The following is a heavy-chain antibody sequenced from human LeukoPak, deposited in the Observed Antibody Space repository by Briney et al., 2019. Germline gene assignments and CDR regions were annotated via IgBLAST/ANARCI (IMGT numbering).Heavy chain of an antibody. CDR1: GGTFSSYA. CDR3: ARDGRRILDY. V-gene: IGHV1-69*04. Sequence: SVEVSCKASGGTFSSYAISWVRQAPGQGLEWMGGIIPILGIANYAQKFQGRVTITADKSTSTAYMELSSLRSDDTAVYYCARDGRRILDYWGQGTLVTVSS. D-gene: IGHD3-3*01. J-gene: IGHJ4*02. CDR2: IIPILGIA.